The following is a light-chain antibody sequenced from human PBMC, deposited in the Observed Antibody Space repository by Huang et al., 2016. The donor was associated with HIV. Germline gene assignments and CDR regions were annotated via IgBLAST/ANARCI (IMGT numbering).Light chain of an antibody. CDR2: GAS. Sequence: EIVMTQSPDTLSVSPGKRVSLSCRASQSVEDNLAWYQQKPGQAPRLLVDGASTRATGVPVRFSGSGSGTEFTLTITNLQSEDFASYYCQQYNNWFTFGQGTRLEI. J-gene: IGKJ5*01. CDR1: QSVEDN. V-gene: IGKV3-15*01. CDR3: QQYNNWFT.